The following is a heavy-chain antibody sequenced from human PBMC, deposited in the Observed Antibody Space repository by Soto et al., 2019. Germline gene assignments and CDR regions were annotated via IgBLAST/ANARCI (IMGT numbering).Heavy chain of an antibody. Sequence: PGGSLRLSCAASGFTFSSYGMHWVRQAPGKGLEWVAVIWYDGSNKYYADSVKGRFTISRDNSKNTLNLQMNSLRAEDTAVYNWAKGPAVPFWYLDFWGRGTLVTVSS. CDR1: GFTFSSYG. CDR2: IWYDGSNK. D-gene: IGHD6-6*01. CDR3: AKGPAVPFWYLDF. V-gene: IGHV3-33*06. J-gene: IGHJ2*01.